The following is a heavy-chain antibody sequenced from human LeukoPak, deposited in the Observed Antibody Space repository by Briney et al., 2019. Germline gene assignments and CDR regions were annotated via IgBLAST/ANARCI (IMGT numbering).Heavy chain of an antibody. CDR2: ISAYNGNT. V-gene: IGHV1-18*01. Sequence: GASVKVSCKASGYTFTSYGISWVRQAPGQGLEWMGWISAYNGNTNYAQKLRGRVTMTTDTSTSTAYMELRSLRSDDTAVYYCARDRQMVTFGGVIVRPHGFYYWGQGTLVTVSS. CDR1: GYTFTSYG. CDR3: ARDRQMVTFGGVIVRPHGFYY. D-gene: IGHD3-16*02. J-gene: IGHJ4*02.